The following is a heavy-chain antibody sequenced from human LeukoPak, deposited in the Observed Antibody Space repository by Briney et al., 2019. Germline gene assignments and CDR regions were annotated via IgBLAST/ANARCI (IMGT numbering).Heavy chain of an antibody. CDR3: AKDNTYDSSGYFSY. J-gene: IGHJ4*02. Sequence: GGSLRLSCAASGFTFDDYAMHWVRQAPGKGLEWVSGISWNSGSIGYADSVKGRFTISRDNAKNSLYLQMNSLRAEDMALYYCAKDNTYDSSGYFSYWGQGTLVTVSS. V-gene: IGHV3-9*03. D-gene: IGHD3-22*01. CDR1: GFTFDDYA. CDR2: ISWNSGSI.